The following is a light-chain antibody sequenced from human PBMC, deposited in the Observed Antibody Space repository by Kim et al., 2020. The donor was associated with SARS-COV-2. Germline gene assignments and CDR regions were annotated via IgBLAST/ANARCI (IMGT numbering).Light chain of an antibody. CDR3: QQYNNWPPWT. CDR2: STS. V-gene: IGKV3-15*01. CDR1: QRLSNN. J-gene: IGKJ1*01. Sequence: SSGARATPPRRAMQRLSNNISLAQQKPSHAPRPLLYSTSTRASGIPARFRCSGCGTEFTLTISVLQSEDFAVYYCQQYNNWPPWTFGQGTKVDIK.